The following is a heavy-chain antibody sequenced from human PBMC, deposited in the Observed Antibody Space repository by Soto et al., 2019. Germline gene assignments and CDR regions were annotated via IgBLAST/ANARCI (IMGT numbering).Heavy chain of an antibody. CDR1: GFTFSGSA. CDR3: TRPNCSGGSCYERDAFDI. CDR2: IRSKANSYAT. V-gene: IGHV3-73*01. Sequence: GGSLRLSCAASGFTFSGSAMHWVRQASGKGLEWVGRIRSKANSYATAYAASVKGRFTISRDDSKNTAYLQMNSLKTEDTAVYYCTRPNCSGGSCYERDAFDIWGQGTMVTVSS. D-gene: IGHD2-15*01. J-gene: IGHJ3*02.